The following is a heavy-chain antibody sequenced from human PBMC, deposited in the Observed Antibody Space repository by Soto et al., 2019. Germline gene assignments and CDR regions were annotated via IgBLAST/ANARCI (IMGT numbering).Heavy chain of an antibody. CDR2: IYYSGST. J-gene: IGHJ4*02. V-gene: IGHV4-31*03. Sequence: QVQLQESGPGLVKPSQTLTLTCSVSGGSINSGGYYWTWIRQHPGKGLEWIGNIYYSGSTSYKPSLKSRVTISIDTSKTHSSLKLSSVTAADTAVYYCARRSISKKIDYWGQGTLVTVSS. CDR3: ARRSISKKIDY. CDR1: GGSINSGGYY. D-gene: IGHD2-2*01.